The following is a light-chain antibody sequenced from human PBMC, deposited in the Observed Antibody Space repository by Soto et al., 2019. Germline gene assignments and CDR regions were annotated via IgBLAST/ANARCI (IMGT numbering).Light chain of an antibody. CDR3: CSFVGTDSSFV. CDR1: ISDVGGYNF. CDR2: DVT. Sequence: QSALTQPHSVSGSPGQSVTISCTGTISDVGGYNFVSWYQQHPGKVPKLMIYDVTIRPSGVPDRFSGSKSGNTASLTISGLQADDEADYYCCSFVGTDSSFVFGSGTKLTVL. J-gene: IGLJ1*01. V-gene: IGLV2-11*01.